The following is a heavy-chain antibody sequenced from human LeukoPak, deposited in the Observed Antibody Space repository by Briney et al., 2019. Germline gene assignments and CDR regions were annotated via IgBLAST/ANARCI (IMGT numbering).Heavy chain of an antibody. CDR1: GYTLTELS. J-gene: IGHJ4*02. CDR3: ASIDGGYWVFDY. D-gene: IGHD5-12*01. Sequence: GASVKVSCKVSGYTLTELSMHWVRQAPGKGLEWMGGFDPEDGETIYAQKFRGRVTMTEDTSTDTAYMELSSLRSEDTAVYYCASIDGGYWVFDYWGQGTLVTVSS. CDR2: FDPEDGET. V-gene: IGHV1-24*01.